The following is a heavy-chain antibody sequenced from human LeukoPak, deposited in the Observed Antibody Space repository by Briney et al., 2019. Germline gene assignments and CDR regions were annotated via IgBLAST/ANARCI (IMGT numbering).Heavy chain of an antibody. D-gene: IGHD5-24*01. CDR1: GGTFSSYA. CDR3: ARGGLQIDY. CDR2: IIPILGIA. Sequence: SAKVSCKASGGTFSSYAISWVRQAPGQGLEWMGRIIPILGIANYAQKFQGRVTITADKSTSTAYMELSSLRSEDTAVYYCARGGLQIDYWGQGPLVTVSS. J-gene: IGHJ4*02. V-gene: IGHV1-69*04.